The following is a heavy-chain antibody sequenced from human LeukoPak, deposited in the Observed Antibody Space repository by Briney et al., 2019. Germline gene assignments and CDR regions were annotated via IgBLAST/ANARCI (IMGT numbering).Heavy chain of an antibody. J-gene: IGHJ4*02. CDR3: ARVRSSSYFDY. D-gene: IGHD6-13*01. V-gene: IGHV3-72*01. CDR1: GFTFSDHY. Sequence: PGGSLRLSCAASGFTFSDHYMDWVRQAPGKGLEWVGRTRNKANSYTTEYAASVKGRFTISRDDSKNSLYLQMNSLKTEDTGVYYCARVRSSSYFDYWGQGTLVTVSS. CDR2: TRNKANSYTT.